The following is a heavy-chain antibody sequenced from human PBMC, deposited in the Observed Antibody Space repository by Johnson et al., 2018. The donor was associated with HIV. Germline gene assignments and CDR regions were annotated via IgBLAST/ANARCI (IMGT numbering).Heavy chain of an antibody. Sequence: QVQLVESWGGVVQPGRSLRLSCAAFRFTFSSYAMHWVRQAPGKGLEWVAVIWYDGSNKYYVDSVKGRFTISRDNAKNSLYLQMNSLRAEDTAVYYCARDSQWELRPDAFDIWGQGTMVTVSS. CDR1: RFTFSSYA. D-gene: IGHD1-26*01. CDR2: IWYDGSNK. J-gene: IGHJ3*02. V-gene: IGHV3-33*08. CDR3: ARDSQWELRPDAFDI.